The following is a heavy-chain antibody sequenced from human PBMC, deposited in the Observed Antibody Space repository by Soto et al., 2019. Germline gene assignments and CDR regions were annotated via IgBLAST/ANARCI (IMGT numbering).Heavy chain of an antibody. Sequence: PVGSLRLSCSASGFTFSSYAMHWVRQAPGNGLEYVSAISSNGGSTYYADSVKGRFTISRDNSKNTLYLQMSSLRAEDTAVYYCVKDPSPYYDFWSGYWDYYGMDVWGQGTTVTVSS. CDR1: GFTFSSYA. CDR2: ISSNGGST. J-gene: IGHJ6*02. V-gene: IGHV3-64D*06. D-gene: IGHD3-3*01. CDR3: VKDPSPYYDFWSGYWDYYGMDV.